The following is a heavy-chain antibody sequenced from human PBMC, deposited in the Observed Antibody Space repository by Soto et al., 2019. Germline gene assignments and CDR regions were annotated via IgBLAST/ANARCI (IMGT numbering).Heavy chain of an antibody. J-gene: IGHJ6*02. Sequence: PGGSLRLSCAASGFTFSSYGMHWVRQAPGKGLEWVAVISYDGSNKYYADSVKGRFTISRDNSKNTLYLQMKSLRAEDTAVYYCAKDVVVGATTGLGDYYYYYGMYVWGQGTTVTV. V-gene: IGHV3-30*18. CDR1: GFTFSSYG. CDR2: ISYDGSNK. D-gene: IGHD1-26*01. CDR3: AKDVVVGATTGLGDYYYYYGMYV.